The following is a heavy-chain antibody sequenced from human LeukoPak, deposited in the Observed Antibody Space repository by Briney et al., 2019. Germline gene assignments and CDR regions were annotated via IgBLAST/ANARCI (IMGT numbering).Heavy chain of an antibody. CDR2: INPSGGST. Sequence: ASVKVSCKASGYTFTSYYMHWVRQAPGQGLEWMGIINPSGGSTSYAQKFQGRVTITADKSTSTAYMELSSLRSEDTAVYYCARDLSDLLWFGELSPYYYYYMDVWGKGTTVTVSS. CDR1: GYTFTSYY. J-gene: IGHJ6*03. D-gene: IGHD3-10*01. V-gene: IGHV1-46*01. CDR3: ARDLSDLLWFGELSPYYYYYMDV.